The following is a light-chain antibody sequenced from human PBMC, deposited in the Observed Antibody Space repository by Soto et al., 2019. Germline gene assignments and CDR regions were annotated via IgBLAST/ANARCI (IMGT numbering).Light chain of an antibody. J-gene: IGKJ5*01. CDR1: QSVSSN. CDR2: GAS. V-gene: IGKV3-15*01. Sequence: EIVMTQSPATLSVSPGERATLSCRASQSVSSNLAWYQQKPCQAPRLLIYGASTRATGIPARFSGSGSGTEFTLTISSLQSEDFAVYYRQQHNNWPPITFGQGTRLEIK. CDR3: QQHNNWPPIT.